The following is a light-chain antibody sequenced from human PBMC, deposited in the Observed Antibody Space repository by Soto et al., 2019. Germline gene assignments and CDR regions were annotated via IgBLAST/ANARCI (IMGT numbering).Light chain of an antibody. CDR1: GSDVGAYSY. CDR3: LSYTGSDTLGV. CDR2: EVF. V-gene: IGLV2-14*01. Sequence: SVLTQPASVSGSPGQSITISCTGTGSDVGAYSYVSWYQHHPGKAPKLTIYEVFNRPSGVSDRFSGSKSGNTASLTISGLQAEDEADHYCLSYTGSDTLGVFGTGTKVTVL. J-gene: IGLJ1*01.